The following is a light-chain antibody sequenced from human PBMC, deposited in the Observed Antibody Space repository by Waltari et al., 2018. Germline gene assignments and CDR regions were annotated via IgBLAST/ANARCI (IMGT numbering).Light chain of an antibody. Sequence: EIVLTQSPGTLSLSPGERATLSCRASQSVSRTLAWYQQKPGQAPKLLIYGASIRATGIPDSVTGGECGTDFSLTISSLEPEDCAIYFCQHYVRLPATFGQGTKVEIK. CDR2: GAS. CDR1: QSVSRT. J-gene: IGKJ1*01. V-gene: IGKV3-20*01. CDR3: QHYVRLPAT.